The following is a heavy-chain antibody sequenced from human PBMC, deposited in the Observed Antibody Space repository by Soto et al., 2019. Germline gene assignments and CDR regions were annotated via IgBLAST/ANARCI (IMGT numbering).Heavy chain of an antibody. CDR2: INPDGSET. V-gene: IGHV3-7*01. CDR3: ARDPSFGAFDI. D-gene: IGHD3-10*01. Sequence: GGSLRLSSEASGFTFRSSWMSWVRQATGKGLEWVSYINPDGSETYYVDSVRGRFTISRDNAKNSLYLQMNSLRAEDMALYYCARDPSFGAFDIWGQGTMVTVSS. J-gene: IGHJ3*02. CDR1: GFTFRSSW.